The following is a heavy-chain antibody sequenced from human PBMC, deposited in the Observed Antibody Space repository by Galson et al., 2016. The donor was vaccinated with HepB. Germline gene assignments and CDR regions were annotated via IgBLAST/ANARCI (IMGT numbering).Heavy chain of an antibody. J-gene: IGHJ3*02. CDR2: IDTDAST. CDR1: DFIVSDSY. Sequence: SLRLSCAASDFIVSDSYMTWVRQAPGKGLEWVSLIDTDASTYYADSAKGRFTISRDKSENPLYLQMTSLRADDTGVYYCARGPRGFLRWSSTFDSWGRGTVVTVSS. CDR3: ARGPRGFLRWSSTFDS. D-gene: IGHD3-3*01. V-gene: IGHV3-53*01.